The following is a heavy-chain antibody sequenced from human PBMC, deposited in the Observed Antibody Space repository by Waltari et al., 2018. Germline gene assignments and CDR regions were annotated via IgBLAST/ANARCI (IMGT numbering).Heavy chain of an antibody. CDR3: AKDDFSQWELHTN. CDR2: RSGSGVST. CDR1: GFPFSSYT. D-gene: IGHD1-26*01. V-gene: IGHV3-23*01. Sequence: EVQLLESGGGLVQPGGSLRLSCAASGFPFSSYTMSWVRRAPGKGLEWVSARSGSGVSTYYADSVKGRFTLSRDNTKNTLYLQMNSLRADDTAVYYCAKDDFSQWELHTNWGQGTLVTVSS. J-gene: IGHJ4*02.